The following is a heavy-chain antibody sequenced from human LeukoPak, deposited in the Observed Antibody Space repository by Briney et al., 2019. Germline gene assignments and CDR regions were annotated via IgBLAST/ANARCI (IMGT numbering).Heavy chain of an antibody. J-gene: IGHJ4*02. Sequence: GGSLRLSCAASGFTFSSYSMNWVRQAPGKGLEWVSSISSSSSYIYYADSVKGRFTIPRDNAKNSLYLQMNSLRAEDTAVYYCARDRGGSYYVDYWGQGTLVTVSS. CDR1: GFTFSSYS. D-gene: IGHD1-26*01. CDR2: ISSSSSYI. CDR3: ARDRGGSYYVDY. V-gene: IGHV3-21*01.